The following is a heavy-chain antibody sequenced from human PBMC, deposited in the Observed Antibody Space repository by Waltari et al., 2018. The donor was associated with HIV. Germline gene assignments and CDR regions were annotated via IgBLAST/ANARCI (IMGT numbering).Heavy chain of an antibody. Sequence: VQLVESGGGSIKTGGSLRLSCAASGFSVSNHWMDWVHQGPGKGLVWVARINSDGSSRNYADAVKGRFVISRDNARNTVYLQLYSLRVEDTAMYFCARASHYIEFSTFDGDYYFDVWGRGTRVAVSS. D-gene: IGHD2-15*01. CDR2: INSDGSSR. V-gene: IGHV3-74*01. CDR1: GFSVSNHW. J-gene: IGHJ4*02. CDR3: ARASHYIEFSTFDGDYYFDV.